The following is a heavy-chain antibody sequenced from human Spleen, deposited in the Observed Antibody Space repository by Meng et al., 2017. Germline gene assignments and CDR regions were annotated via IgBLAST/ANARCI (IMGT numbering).Heavy chain of an antibody. CDR2: INHSGST. Sequence: RHQRGEGLLRPSETLSLTVVVSGGSFSDYYWSWIRQPPGKGLEWIGEINHSGSTNYNPSLESRATISVDTSQNNLSLKLSSVTAADTAVYYCARDWGYSSSWYGGGPAGVFDYWGQGTLVTVSS. CDR1: GGSFSDYY. CDR3: ARDWGYSSSWYGGGPAGVFDY. V-gene: IGHV4-34*01. D-gene: IGHD6-13*01. J-gene: IGHJ4*02.